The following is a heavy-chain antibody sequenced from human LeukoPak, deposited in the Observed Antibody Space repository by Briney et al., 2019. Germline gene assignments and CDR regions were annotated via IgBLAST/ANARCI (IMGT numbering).Heavy chain of an antibody. J-gene: IGHJ6*02. D-gene: IGHD1-26*01. CDR2: INPNSGGT. CDR3: ARSAERNPYYYYGMDV. CDR1: GYTFTGYY. Sequence: ASVKVSCKASGYTFTGYYMHWVRQAPGQGLEWMGWINPNSGGTNYAQKFQGRVTMTRDTSISTAYMELSRLRSDDTAVYYCARSAERNPYYYYGMDVWGQGTAVTVSS. V-gene: IGHV1-2*02.